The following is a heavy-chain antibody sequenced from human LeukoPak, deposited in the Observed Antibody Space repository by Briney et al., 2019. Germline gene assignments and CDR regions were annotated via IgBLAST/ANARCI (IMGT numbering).Heavy chain of an antibody. CDR1: GGSISSYY. CDR3: ASCTGYLHPTQPNWFDP. D-gene: IGHD6-13*01. J-gene: IGHJ5*02. V-gene: IGHV4-34*01. CDR2: INHSGST. Sequence: SETLSLTCTVSGGSISSYYWSWIRQPPGEGLEWIGEINHSGSTNYNPSLKSRVTISVDTSKNQFSLKLSSVTAADTAVYYCASCTGYLHPTQPNWFDPWGQGTLVTVSS.